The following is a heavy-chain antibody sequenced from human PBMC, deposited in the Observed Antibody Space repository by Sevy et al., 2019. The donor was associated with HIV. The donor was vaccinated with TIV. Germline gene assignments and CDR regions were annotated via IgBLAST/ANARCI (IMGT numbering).Heavy chain of an antibody. CDR3: ARDVLRGAFDI. D-gene: IGHD2-8*01. Sequence: SETLSLTCAVSGYSISSGYYWGWIRQPPGKGLEWIGSIYHRGSTYYNPSLKSRVTISVDTSKNQFSLKLSSVTAADTAVYYCARDVLRGAFDIWGQGTMVTVSS. V-gene: IGHV4-38-2*02. CDR2: IYHRGST. J-gene: IGHJ3*02. CDR1: GYSISSGYY.